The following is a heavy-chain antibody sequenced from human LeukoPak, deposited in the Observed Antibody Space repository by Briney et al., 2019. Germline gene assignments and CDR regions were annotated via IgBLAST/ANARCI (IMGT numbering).Heavy chain of an antibody. CDR2: IGPSGAKT. CDR3: AKSLGATRGYFEH. Sequence: PGGSLRLSCAASGFTFSSYSMNWVRQAPGKELEWVSGIGPSGAKTYYADSVKGRFTISRDNPKDTVYLQMNSLRPEDTAVYYCAKSLGATRGYFEHWGQGTLVTVSS. J-gene: IGHJ4*02. D-gene: IGHD1-26*01. V-gene: IGHV3-23*01. CDR1: GFTFSSYS.